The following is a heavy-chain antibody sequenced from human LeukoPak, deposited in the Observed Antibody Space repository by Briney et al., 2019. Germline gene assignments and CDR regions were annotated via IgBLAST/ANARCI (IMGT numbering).Heavy chain of an antibody. Sequence: GGSLRLSCAASGFTFSSYWMSWVRQAPGKGLEWVSNIQQDGSEKYYVDSVKGRFTISRDNSKNTLYLQMDSLRAEDTAVYYCAKGEVGASFFDYWGQGTLVTVSS. CDR2: IQQDGSEK. V-gene: IGHV3-7*03. D-gene: IGHD1-26*01. CDR1: GFTFSSYW. J-gene: IGHJ4*02. CDR3: AKGEVGASFFDY.